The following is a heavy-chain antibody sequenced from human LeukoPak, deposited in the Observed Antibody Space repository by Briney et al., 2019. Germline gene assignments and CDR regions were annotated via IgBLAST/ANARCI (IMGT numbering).Heavy chain of an antibody. D-gene: IGHD2-21*02. CDR2: IDAGSGNT. J-gene: IGHJ6*02. Sequence: ASVKVSCKASGYTFTSYAVHWVRQAPGQRPEWMGWIDAGSGNTGCSQEFQGRVTITRDTSAGTAYMELSSLTSEDTAVYYCARRGVTTQYSFYAMAVWGQGTTVTVSS. CDR3: ARRGVTTQYSFYAMAV. CDR1: GYTFTSYA. V-gene: IGHV1-3*01.